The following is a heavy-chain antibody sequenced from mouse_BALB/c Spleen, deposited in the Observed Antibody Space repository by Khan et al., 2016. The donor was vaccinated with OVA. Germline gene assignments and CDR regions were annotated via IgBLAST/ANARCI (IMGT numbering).Heavy chain of an antibody. Sequence: VQLQESGPGLVQPSQSLSITCTVSGFSFTTYGIHWVRQSPGMGLEWLGVIWSVGSTASNAAFISRLYISKDNAKSQAVFKMNSLQANDTAIYYGARNYAYDEGLTYWGQGTLVTVSA. D-gene: IGHD2-2*01. V-gene: IGHV2-2*02. CDR3: ARNYAYDEGLTY. CDR2: IWSVGST. CDR1: GFSFTTYG. J-gene: IGHJ3*01.